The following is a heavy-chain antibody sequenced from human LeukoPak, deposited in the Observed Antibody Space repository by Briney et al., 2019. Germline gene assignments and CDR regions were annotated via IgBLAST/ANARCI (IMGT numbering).Heavy chain of an antibody. CDR1: GFTVSSNY. Sequence: PGGSLRLSCAASGFTVSSNYMSWVRQAPAKGLEWVSAISGSGGSTYYADSVKGRFTISRDNSKNTLYLQMNSLRAEDTAVYYCAKGEYSYGYWFDPWGRGTLVTVSS. CDR2: ISGSGGST. J-gene: IGHJ5*02. CDR3: AKGEYSYGYWFDP. D-gene: IGHD5-18*01. V-gene: IGHV3-23*01.